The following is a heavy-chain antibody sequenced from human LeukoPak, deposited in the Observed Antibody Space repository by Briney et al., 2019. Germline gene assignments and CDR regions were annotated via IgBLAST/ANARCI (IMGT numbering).Heavy chain of an antibody. CDR3: ARGRVRQTGALYYYYMDV. Sequence: ASVKVSCKASGYTFTGYHIHWVRQAPGQGPEWMAWINPNSGGTKYAQKFQGRVTMTRNTSISTAYMELSSLRSEDTAVYYCARGRVRQTGALYYYYMDVWGKGTTVTISS. J-gene: IGHJ6*03. CDR2: INPNSGGT. D-gene: IGHD3-10*01. V-gene: IGHV1-2*02. CDR1: GYTFTGYH.